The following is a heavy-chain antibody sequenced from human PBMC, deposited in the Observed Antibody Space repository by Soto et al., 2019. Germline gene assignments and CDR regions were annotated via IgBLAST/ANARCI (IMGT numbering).Heavy chain of an antibody. J-gene: IGHJ4*02. CDR3: ARYYGSGRNLRPYDH. Sequence: GASVKVSCKASGYTFTSYHINWVRQAPGQGLEWMGWISVNNDNTNYVQKLQGRVTMTTDTSTSTAYMELRSLRSDDTAIYYCARYYGSGRNLRPYDHWGQGSLVTVSS. D-gene: IGHD3-10*01. CDR2: ISVNNDNT. CDR1: GYTFTSYH. V-gene: IGHV1-18*01.